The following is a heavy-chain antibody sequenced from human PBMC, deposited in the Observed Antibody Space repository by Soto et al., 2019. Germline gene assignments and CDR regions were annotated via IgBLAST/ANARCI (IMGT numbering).Heavy chain of an antibody. Sequence: GASVKVSCKASGGTFSSYAISWVRQAPGQGLEWMGGIIPIFGTANYAQKFQGRVTITADESTSTAYMELSSLRSEDTAVYYCASTQAIVLMVYAVGGCMDVWDQGTTVTVSS. CDR1: GGTFSSYA. J-gene: IGHJ6*02. CDR3: ASTQAIVLMVYAVGGCMDV. V-gene: IGHV1-69*13. D-gene: IGHD2-8*01. CDR2: IIPIFGTA.